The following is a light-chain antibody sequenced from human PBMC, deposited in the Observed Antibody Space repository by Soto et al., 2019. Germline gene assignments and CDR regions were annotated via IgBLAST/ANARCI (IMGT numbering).Light chain of an antibody. V-gene: IGKV3-15*01. CDR2: AAS. Sequence: EIVLTQSPGTLSLSPGERATLTCRASQSVSNNYLAWYQQKPGQAPRLLIYAASTRATGIPSRFSGSGSETEFTLTISSLQSEDFAVYYCQQYNSWPLTFGGGTKVDIK. CDR1: QSVSNN. CDR3: QQYNSWPLT. J-gene: IGKJ4*01.